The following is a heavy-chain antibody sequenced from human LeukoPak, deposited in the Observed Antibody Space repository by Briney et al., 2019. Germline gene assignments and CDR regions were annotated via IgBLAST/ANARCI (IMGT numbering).Heavy chain of an antibody. D-gene: IGHD3-10*01. CDR3: AREANYYGSGSYFKGTFDY. CDR2: IYHSGST. J-gene: IGHJ4*02. Sequence: SETLSLTCTVSGVSITTYYWSWIRQPPGKGLEWIGYIYHSGSTNYNPSLKSRVTISVDTSKNEFSLKLTSVTAADTAVYYCAREANYYGSGSYFKGTFDYWSQGSLVTVSS. V-gene: IGHV4-59*13. CDR1: GVSITTYY.